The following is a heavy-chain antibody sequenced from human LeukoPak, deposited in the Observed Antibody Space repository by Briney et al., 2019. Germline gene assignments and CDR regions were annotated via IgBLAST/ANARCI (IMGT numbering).Heavy chain of an antibody. D-gene: IGHD1-26*01. Sequence: ASVKVSCKASGYTFTSYHMHWVRQAPGQGLEWMGIINPSGGSTSYAQKFQGRVTMTRDTSTSTVYMELSSLRSEDTAVYYCARAPTAVVGATGTFDYWGQGTLVTVSS. CDR2: INPSGGST. V-gene: IGHV1-46*01. J-gene: IGHJ4*02. CDR1: GYTFTSYH. CDR3: ARAPTAVVGATGTFDY.